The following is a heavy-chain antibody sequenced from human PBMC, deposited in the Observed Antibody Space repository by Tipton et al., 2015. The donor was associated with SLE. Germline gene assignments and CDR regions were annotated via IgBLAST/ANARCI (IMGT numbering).Heavy chain of an antibody. D-gene: IGHD7-27*01. J-gene: IGHJ4*02. V-gene: IGHV4-59*12. CDR3: ARDPNGGYGSFDY. CDR1: GASISGNY. Sequence: TLSLTCTVSGASISGNYWSWIRQPPGKELEWVGFIHDDGTTNYNPSLERRLTISADTSKNQISLMLSSVTAADTAVYYCARDPNGGYGSFDYWGLGALVTVSS. CDR2: IHDDGTT.